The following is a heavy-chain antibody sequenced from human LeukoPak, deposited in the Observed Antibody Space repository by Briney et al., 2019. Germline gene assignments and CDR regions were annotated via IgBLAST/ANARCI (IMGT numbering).Heavy chain of an antibody. J-gene: IGHJ4*02. CDR2: IKQDGSQR. CDR1: GFAFSDYW. V-gene: IGHV3-7*01. Sequence: GGSLRLSCTASGFAFSDYWMTWVRQAPGKGPEWVANIKQDGSQRYYVDSVRGRFTISRDNAKNSLFLQMNGLGAEDTAVYYCARRGGSSSRRSPIDYWGQGTLVTVSS. CDR3: ARRGGSSSRRSPIDY. D-gene: IGHD6-6*01.